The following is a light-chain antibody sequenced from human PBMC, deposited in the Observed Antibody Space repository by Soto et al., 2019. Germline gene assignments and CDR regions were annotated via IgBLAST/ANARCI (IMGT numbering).Light chain of an antibody. V-gene: IGKV1-39*01. CDR1: QTISTY. J-gene: IGKJ4*01. CDR3: QQSSSNLLT. Sequence: DIQMTQSPSSLSASVGDRVTITCRASQTISTYLNRFQQKPGKAPKLLIYTASSLQSGVPSRFSGSGSGTDFTLTISSLQPEDFATYYCQQSSSNLLTFGGGTKVDIK. CDR2: TAS.